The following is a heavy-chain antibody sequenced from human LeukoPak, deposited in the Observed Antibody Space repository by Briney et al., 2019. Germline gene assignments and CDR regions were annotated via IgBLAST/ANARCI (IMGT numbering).Heavy chain of an antibody. Sequence: PGGSLRLSCAASGFTFSSYSMNWVRQAPGKGLEWIGEINHSGSTSYNPSLKSQVTISVDTSKNQFSLKLTSVTAADTAVYYCARGPLLTHRRYFDFWGQGTLVTVSS. D-gene: IGHD3-9*01. CDR3: ARGPLLTHRRYFDF. J-gene: IGHJ4*02. CDR1: GFTFSSYS. V-gene: IGHV4-34*01. CDR2: INHSGST.